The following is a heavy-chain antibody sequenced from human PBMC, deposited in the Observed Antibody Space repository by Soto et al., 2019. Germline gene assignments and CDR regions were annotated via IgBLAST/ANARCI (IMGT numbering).Heavy chain of an antibody. D-gene: IGHD3-3*01. CDR1: GFTFSSYG. CDR2: ISYDGSNK. Sequence: PGGSLRLSCAASGFTFSSYGMHWVRQAPGKGLEWVAVISYDGSNKYYADSVKGRFTLSRDNSKNTRYLQMNSLRAEDTAVYYCAKDLDYDFWRYGMDVWGQGTTVTVSS. V-gene: IGHV3-30*18. CDR3: AKDLDYDFWRYGMDV. J-gene: IGHJ6*02.